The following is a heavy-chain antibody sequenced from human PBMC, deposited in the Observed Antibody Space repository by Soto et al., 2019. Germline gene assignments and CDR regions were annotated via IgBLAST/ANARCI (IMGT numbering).Heavy chain of an antibody. CDR3: AREGYCSSTCCYIDKY. Sequence: ASVKVSCKASGYTFAGYYMHWVRQAPGQGLEWMGWINPNSGGTNYAQKFQGRVTMTRDTSISTAYMELSRLRSDDAAVYYCAREGYCSSTCCYIDKYWGQGTLVTVSS. D-gene: IGHD2-2*02. J-gene: IGHJ4*02. V-gene: IGHV1-2*02. CDR1: GYTFAGYY. CDR2: INPNSGGT.